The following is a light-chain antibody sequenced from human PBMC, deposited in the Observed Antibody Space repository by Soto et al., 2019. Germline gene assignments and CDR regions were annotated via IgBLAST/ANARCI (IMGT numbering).Light chain of an antibody. Sequence: QSVLTQPPSASGTPGQRVTISCSGSSSNIGSNTVNWYQQLPGTAPKLLIYSNNQRPSGVPDRFSGSKSGTSASLAISGLQSEDVADYYCAAWDDSLNKVFGGGTKLTVL. V-gene: IGLV1-44*01. CDR1: SSNIGSNT. J-gene: IGLJ2*01. CDR2: SNN. CDR3: AAWDDSLNKV.